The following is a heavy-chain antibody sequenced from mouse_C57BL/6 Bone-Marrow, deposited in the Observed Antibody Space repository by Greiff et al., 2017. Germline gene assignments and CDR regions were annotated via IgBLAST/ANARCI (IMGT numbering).Heavy chain of an antibody. CDR2: ISSGSSTI. J-gene: IGHJ4*01. V-gene: IGHV5-17*01. Sequence: EVQGVESGGGLVKPGGSLKLSCAASGFTFSDYGMHWVRQAPEKGLEWVAYISSGSSTIYYADTVKGRFTISRDNAKNTLFLQMTSLWSEDTAMYYFSRPDFGYAMDYWGQGTSVPVSS. CDR3: SRPDFGYAMDY. CDR1: GFTFSDYG.